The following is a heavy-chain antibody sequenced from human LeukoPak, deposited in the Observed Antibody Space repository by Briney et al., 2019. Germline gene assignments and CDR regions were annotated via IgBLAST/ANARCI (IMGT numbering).Heavy chain of an antibody. CDR2: ISSSSSTI. CDR1: GFTFSSYS. CDR3: ARDDEYYCSSTSCLTKPFDY. V-gene: IGHV3-48*01. Sequence: GGSLRLSCAASGFTFSSYSMNWVRQAPGKGLEWVSYISSSSSTIYYADSVKGRFTISRDNAKNSLYLQMNSLRAEDTAVYYCARDDEYYCSSTSCLTKPFDYWGQGTLVTVSS. D-gene: IGHD2-2*01. J-gene: IGHJ4*02.